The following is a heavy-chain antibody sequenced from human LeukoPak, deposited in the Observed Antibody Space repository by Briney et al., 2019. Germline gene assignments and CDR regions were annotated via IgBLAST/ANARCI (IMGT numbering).Heavy chain of an antibody. CDR2: IYTDGRT. J-gene: IGHJ4*02. CDR3: ARGRGDSRRDFDY. D-gene: IGHD2-21*02. Sequence: PSETLSLTCTVSGGSISSGTYYWSWIRQPAGKGLEWIGRIYTDGRTNYNPSLKSRATISVDTSQNHSSLKLRSVTAADTAVYYCARGRGDSRRDFDYWGQGTLVTVSS. V-gene: IGHV4-61*02. CDR1: GGSISSGTYY.